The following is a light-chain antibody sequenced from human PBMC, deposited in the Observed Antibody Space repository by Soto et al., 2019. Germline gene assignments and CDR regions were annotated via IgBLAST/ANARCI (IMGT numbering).Light chain of an antibody. V-gene: IGKV3-20*01. CDR3: KQYDSSPFT. CDR2: GAS. Sequence: EIVLTQSPGTLSLSPGERATLSCRASQSVSSSYLAWYRQKPGQAPWLLIYGASRRASGVPDRFSGSGSGTDFTLTISGLEPEDFAVYYCKQYDSSPFTFGQGTRLDI. CDR1: QSVSSSY. J-gene: IGKJ5*01.